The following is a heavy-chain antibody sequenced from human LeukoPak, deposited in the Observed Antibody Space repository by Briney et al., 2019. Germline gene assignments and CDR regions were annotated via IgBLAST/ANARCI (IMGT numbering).Heavy chain of an antibody. D-gene: IGHD3-22*01. CDR2: IYYSGST. J-gene: IGHJ4*02. V-gene: IGHV4-39*01. CDR1: GGSISSSSYY. Sequence: PSETLPLTCTVSGGSISSSSYYWGWIRQPPGKGLEWIGSIYYSGSTYYNPSLKSRVTISVDTSKNQFSLKLSSVTAADTAVYYCASNLYDSSGYYPQEFDYWGQGTLVTVSS. CDR3: ASNLYDSSGYYPQEFDY.